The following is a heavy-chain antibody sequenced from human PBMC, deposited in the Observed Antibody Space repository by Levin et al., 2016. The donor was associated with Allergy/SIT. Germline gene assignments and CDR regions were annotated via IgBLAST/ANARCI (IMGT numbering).Heavy chain of an antibody. Sequence: SETLSLTCTVSGGSISSYYWSWIRQPPGKGLEWIGYIYYSGSTNYNPSLKSRVTISLDKSKNQFSLMLTSVTAADTAVYYCARARVIELVPAATGAWFDPWGQGILVTVSS. D-gene: IGHD2-2*01. CDR3: ARARVIELVPAATGAWFDP. CDR2: IYYSGST. J-gene: IGHJ5*02. CDR1: GGSISSYY. V-gene: IGHV4-59*12.